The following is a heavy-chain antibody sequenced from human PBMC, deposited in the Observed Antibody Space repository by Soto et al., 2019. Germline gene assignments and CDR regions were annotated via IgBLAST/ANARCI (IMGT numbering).Heavy chain of an antibody. D-gene: IGHD2-15*01. Sequence: EVQLVQSGAEVKKPGESLRISCKGSGYSFTSYWISWVRQMPGKGLEWMGRIDPSDSYTNYSPSFQGHVTISADKSISTAYLQWSSLKASDTAMYYCARHWGPGCSGGSCYPSYNWFDPWGQGTLVTVSS. CDR1: GYSFTSYW. CDR3: ARHWGPGCSGGSCYPSYNWFDP. V-gene: IGHV5-10-1*03. CDR2: IDPSDSYT. J-gene: IGHJ5*02.